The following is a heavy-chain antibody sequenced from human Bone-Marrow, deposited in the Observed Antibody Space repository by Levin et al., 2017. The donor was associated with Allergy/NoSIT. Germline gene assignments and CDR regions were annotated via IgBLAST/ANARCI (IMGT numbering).Heavy chain of an antibody. CDR3: ARDYAEYSTSSPDALDI. CDR1: GGTISSSV. CDR2: IIPIFGTT. Sequence: ASVKVSCKASGGTISSSVITWVRQAPGQGLEWMGGIIPIFGTTNYAQNFQGRVTITADDSTTTVYMDLSSLTDEDTAVYFCARDYAEYSTSSPDALDIWGQGTRVTGS. V-gene: IGHV1-69*01. D-gene: IGHD2/OR15-2a*01. J-gene: IGHJ3*02.